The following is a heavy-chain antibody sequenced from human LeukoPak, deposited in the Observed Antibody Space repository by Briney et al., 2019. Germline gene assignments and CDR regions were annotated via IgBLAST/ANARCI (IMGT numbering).Heavy chain of an antibody. CDR3: ARVINTFLHFDF. D-gene: IGHD3-16*01. J-gene: IGHJ4*02. CDR1: GGPISSGDYY. CDR2: ISYSGST. Sequence: SETLSLTCTVSGGPISSGDYYWSWIRQHPGKGLEWIGYISYSGSTYYNPSLRSRVTISVDTSKNQFSLKLSSVTAADTAVYYCARVINTFLHFDFWGQGALVTVSS. V-gene: IGHV4-31*03.